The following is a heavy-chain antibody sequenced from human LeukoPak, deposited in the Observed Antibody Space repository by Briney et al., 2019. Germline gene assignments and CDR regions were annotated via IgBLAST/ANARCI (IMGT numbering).Heavy chain of an antibody. CDR1: GFTFSTYP. CDR3: ARDYSGSDY. Sequence: GGSLRLSCAASGFTFSTYPMNWVRQAPGKGLEWVSSISSSGTYIYDADSVKGRFTISRDNAKNTLYLQMNSLRAEDTAVYYCARDYSGSDYWGQGTLVTVSS. V-gene: IGHV3-21*01. CDR2: ISSSGTYI. D-gene: IGHD3-10*01. J-gene: IGHJ4*02.